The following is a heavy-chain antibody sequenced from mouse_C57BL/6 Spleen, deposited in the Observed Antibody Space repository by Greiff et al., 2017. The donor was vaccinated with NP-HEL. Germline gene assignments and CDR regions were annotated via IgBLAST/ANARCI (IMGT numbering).Heavy chain of an antibody. J-gene: IGHJ4*01. CDR1: GYTFTSYW. D-gene: IGHD2-5*01. V-gene: IGHV1-52*01. Sequence: QVQLKESGAELVRPGSSVKLSCKASGYTFTSYWMHWVKQRPIQGLEWIGNIDPSDSETHYNQKFKDKATLTVDKSSSTAYMQLSSLTSEDSAVYYCARSPHSNHAMDYCGQGTSVTVSS. CDR2: IDPSDSET. CDR3: ARSPHSNHAMDY.